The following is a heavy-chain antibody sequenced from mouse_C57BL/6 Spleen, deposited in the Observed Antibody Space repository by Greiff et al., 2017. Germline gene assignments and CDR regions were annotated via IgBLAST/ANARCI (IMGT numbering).Heavy chain of an antibody. CDR2: IRNKANNPAT. V-gene: IGHV6-6*01. Sequence: EVKVEESGGGLVRPGGSMKLSCAASGFTFSDAWMDWVRQSPEKGLEWVAEIRNKANNPATYYAESVKGRFTISRDASKSSVYLKMNSLRAEDTGIYYCTRNWYFDVWGTGTTVTVS. CDR3: TRNWYFDV. CDR1: GFTFSDAW. J-gene: IGHJ1*03.